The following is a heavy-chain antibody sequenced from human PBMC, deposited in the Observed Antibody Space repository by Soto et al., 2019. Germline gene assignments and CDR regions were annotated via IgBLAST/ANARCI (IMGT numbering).Heavy chain of an antibody. CDR1: GFTFSSYA. D-gene: IGHD4-17*01. Sequence: GGSLRLSCAASGFTFSSYAMSWVRQAPGKGLEWVSAISGSGGSTYYADSVKGRFTISRDNSKNTLYLQMNSLRAEDTAVYYCAKDNLYGDSPYYFDYWGQGTLVNVSS. J-gene: IGHJ4*02. V-gene: IGHV3-23*01. CDR2: ISGSGGST. CDR3: AKDNLYGDSPYYFDY.